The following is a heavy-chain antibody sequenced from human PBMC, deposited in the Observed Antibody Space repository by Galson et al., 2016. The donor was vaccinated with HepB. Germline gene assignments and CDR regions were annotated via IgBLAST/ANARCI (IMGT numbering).Heavy chain of an antibody. J-gene: IGHJ4*02. CDR2: MSGSDAST. CDR3: VKRSGSIVARPVDY. V-gene: IGHV3-23*01. D-gene: IGHD6-6*01. CDR1: GFTFSSYA. Sequence: SLRLSCAASGFTFSSYAMSWVRQAPGKGLEWVSGMSGSDASTYYADSVKGRFTISRDTSKTTLYFQMDSLRVQDTAVYYCVKRSGSIVARPVDYWGQGTLVSVSS.